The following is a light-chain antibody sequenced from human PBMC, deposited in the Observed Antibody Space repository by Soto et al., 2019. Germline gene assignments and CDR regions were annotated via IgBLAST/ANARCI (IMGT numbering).Light chain of an antibody. V-gene: IGKV3-20*01. CDR1: QRVSSSY. J-gene: IGKJ1*01. Sequence: EIVLTQSPGPLFLSPGERATLSCRASQRVSSSYLAWFQKKPGQAPRLLTYVASSRATGLPDRVSGSGSGTDFTLTISRVEPEDFAVYYCQQYGSSPWTFGQGTKVEIK. CDR3: QQYGSSPWT. CDR2: VAS.